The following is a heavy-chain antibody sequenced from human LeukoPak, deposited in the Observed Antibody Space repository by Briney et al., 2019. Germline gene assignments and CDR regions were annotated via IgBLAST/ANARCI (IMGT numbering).Heavy chain of an antibody. CDR2: IKQDGSEK. CDR3: AKDPDPDYWYFDL. CDR1: GFTFSDYW. Sequence: PGGSLRLSCSASGFTFSDYWMTWVRQAPGKGLEWVANIKQDGSEKYYVDSVKDRFTISRDNAKNSLYLQMTSLRAEDTAVYYCAKDPDPDYWYFDLWGRGTLVTVSS. V-gene: IGHV3-7*03. J-gene: IGHJ2*01.